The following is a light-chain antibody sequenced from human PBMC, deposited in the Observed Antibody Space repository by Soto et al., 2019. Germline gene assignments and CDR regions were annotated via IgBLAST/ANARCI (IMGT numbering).Light chain of an antibody. J-gene: IGKJ1*01. CDR2: GAS. CDR1: QSVSSTY. Sequence: EIVLTQSPGTLSLSPGERATLSCRASQSVSSTYVAWYQQKPGQPPSLLIHGASSRAAGIPDRFSGSGSETDFTLTISRLEPEDFAFYYCQQYGSSPTFGQGTKVEIK. CDR3: QQYGSSPT. V-gene: IGKV3-20*01.